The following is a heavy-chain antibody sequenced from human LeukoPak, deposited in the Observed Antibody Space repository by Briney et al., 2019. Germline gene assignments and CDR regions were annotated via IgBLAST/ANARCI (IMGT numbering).Heavy chain of an antibody. CDR3: AKPKTTGLGWAQFDY. CDR1: GFTFSSFA. CDR2: FDGNGPNT. V-gene: IGHV3-23*01. J-gene: IGHJ4*02. D-gene: IGHD2-8*02. Sequence: GGSLRLSCAASGFTFSSFAMTWVRQAPGKGLEWVSGFDGNGPNTYYADSVKGRWTISRDNSRNTLYLEMNSLRPEDTAIYYCAKPKTTGLGWAQFDYWGQGSLVTVSS.